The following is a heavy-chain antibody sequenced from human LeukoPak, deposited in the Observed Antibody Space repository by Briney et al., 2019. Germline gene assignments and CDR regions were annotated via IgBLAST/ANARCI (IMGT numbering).Heavy chain of an antibody. CDR3: ARLSSSGGHFDY. Sequence: SETLSLTYSVSGGSISRYYWSWIRQPPGKGLECIGYVYYSGNTNYSPSLKSRLTISVDTSKNQFSLKLTSVTAADTAVYFCARLSSSGGHFDYWGQGTLVTVSS. CDR2: VYYSGNT. D-gene: IGHD6-25*01. J-gene: IGHJ4*02. V-gene: IGHV4-59*08. CDR1: GGSISRYY.